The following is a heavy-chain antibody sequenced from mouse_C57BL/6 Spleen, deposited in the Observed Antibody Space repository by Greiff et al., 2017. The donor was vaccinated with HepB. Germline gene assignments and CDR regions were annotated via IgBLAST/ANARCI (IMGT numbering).Heavy chain of an antibody. CDR1: GFSFTSYG. Sequence: QVQLQQSGPGLVQPSQRLSITCTVSGFSFTSYGVNWVRQSPGKGLEWLGVIWSGGSTDYNAAFISRLSISNDNSKSQVFFKMNSLQADDTAIYYCARRGLNWVPFAYWGQGTLVTVSA. J-gene: IGHJ3*01. V-gene: IGHV2-2*01. D-gene: IGHD4-1*01. CDR2: IWSGGST. CDR3: ARRGLNWVPFAY.